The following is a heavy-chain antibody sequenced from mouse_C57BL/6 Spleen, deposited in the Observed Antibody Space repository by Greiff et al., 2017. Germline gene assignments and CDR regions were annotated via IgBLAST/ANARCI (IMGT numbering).Heavy chain of an antibody. Sequence: QVQLKQSGAELVRPGTSVKMSCKASGYTFTNYWIGWAKQRPGHGLEWIGDIYPGGGYTNYNEKFKGKATLTADKSSSTAYMQFSSLTSEDSAIYYGARRNSTHWYFDVWGTGTTVTVSS. V-gene: IGHV1-63*01. CDR1: GYTFTNYW. CDR2: IYPGGGYT. CDR3: ARRNSTHWYFDV. J-gene: IGHJ1*03. D-gene: IGHD2-5*01.